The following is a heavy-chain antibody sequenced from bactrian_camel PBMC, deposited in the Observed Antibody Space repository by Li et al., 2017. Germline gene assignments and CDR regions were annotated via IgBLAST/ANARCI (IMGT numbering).Heavy chain of an antibody. CDR3: AAASGSYGLPCALGHMWWNF. CDR2: ISKGGGST. Sequence: HVQLVESGGGSVQSGGSLRLSCAASGYTYSSYCMAWFRQAPGEEREGVASISKGGGSTSVLDSVKGRFTISQGNAKNTLYLQMTSLKTEDTAVYYCAAASGSYGLPCALGHMWWNFWGQGTQVTVS. V-gene: IGHV3S26*01. CDR1: GYTYSSYC. D-gene: IGHD5*01. J-gene: IGHJ4*01.